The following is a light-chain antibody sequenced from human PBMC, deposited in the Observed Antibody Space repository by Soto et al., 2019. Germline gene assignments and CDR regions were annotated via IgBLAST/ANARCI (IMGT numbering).Light chain of an antibody. J-gene: IGKJ5*01. CDR3: QQSYSIPIT. V-gene: IGKV1-39*01. CDR2: AAS. Sequence: DIQMTQSPSTLSASVGDRVTITCRASQSISSWLAWYQQKPGKAHKVLIYAASNLQSGVPSRFSGSGSGTEFTLTISSLQPEDFATYYCQQSYSIPITFGQGTRLEIK. CDR1: QSISSW.